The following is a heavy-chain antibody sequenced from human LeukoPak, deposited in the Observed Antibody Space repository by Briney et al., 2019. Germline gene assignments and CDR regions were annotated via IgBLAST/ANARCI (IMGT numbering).Heavy chain of an antibody. CDR2: INWNGGST. CDR1: GFTVSGSY. J-gene: IGHJ5*02. CDR3: ARDRAAAGAGWFDP. V-gene: IGHV3-20*04. D-gene: IGHD6-13*01. Sequence: GGSLRLSCAASGFTVSGSYMSWVRQAPGKGLEWVSGINWNGGSTGYADSVKGRFTISRDNAKNSLYLQMNSLRAEDTALYYCARDRAAAGAGWFDPWGQGTLVTVSS.